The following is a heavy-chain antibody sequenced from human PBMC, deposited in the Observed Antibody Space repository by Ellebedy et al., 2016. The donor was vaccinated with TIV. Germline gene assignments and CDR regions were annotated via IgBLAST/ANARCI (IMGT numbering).Heavy chain of an antibody. D-gene: IGHD5-18*01. CDR3: ASYVDTAMVFDY. CDR2: ISGSDGST. Sequence: GESLKISCAASGFTFSSYWMSWVRQAPGKGLEWVSAISGSDGSTYYADSVKGRFPISRDNSKNTLYLQMNSLRAEDTAVYYCASYVDTAMVFDYWGQGTLVTVSS. V-gene: IGHV3-23*01. J-gene: IGHJ4*02. CDR1: GFTFSSYW.